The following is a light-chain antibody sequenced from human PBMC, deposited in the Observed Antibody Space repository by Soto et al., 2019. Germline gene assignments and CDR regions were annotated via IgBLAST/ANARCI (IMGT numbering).Light chain of an antibody. CDR3: QQYNNWPPWT. J-gene: IGKJ1*01. CDR1: QSVSSF. Sequence: EIVMTQSPATLAVSPGERATLSCRASQSVSSFLAWYQQKPGQAPRLVIYDTSTRATGIPARFSGSGSGTEFTLTISSLQSEDLAVYYCQQYNNWPPWTFGQGTTVEIK. CDR2: DTS. V-gene: IGKV3-15*01.